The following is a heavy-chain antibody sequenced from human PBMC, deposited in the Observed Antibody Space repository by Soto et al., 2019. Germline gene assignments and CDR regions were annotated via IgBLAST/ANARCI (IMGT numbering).Heavy chain of an antibody. V-gene: IGHV4-30-2*01. Sequence: QLQLQDSGSGLMKPSQTLSLTCAVSGGSISSGGYSCSWIRQPPVKGLELIGYIYHSGSTYYNPSLKIRVTISVDRSKNQFSRQLISVTASDTAVYSCARVMTTVTTFDYWGQGTLVTVSA. CDR3: ARVMTTVTTFDY. CDR1: GGSISSGGYS. J-gene: IGHJ4*02. CDR2: IYHSGST. D-gene: IGHD4-4*01.